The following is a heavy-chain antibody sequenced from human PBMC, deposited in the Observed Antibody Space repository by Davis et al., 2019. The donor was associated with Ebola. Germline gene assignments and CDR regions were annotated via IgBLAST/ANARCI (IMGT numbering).Heavy chain of an antibody. D-gene: IGHD3-10*01. CDR2: ISGYNGNT. V-gene: IGHV1-18*01. CDR1: GYSFTTYA. Sequence: ASVKVSCKASGYSFTTYAITWVRQAPGQGLGWMGWISGYNGNTNYTQKLQGRVTMTTDTSTSTAYMELRSLRSDDTAVYYCARDFGRYGMDVWGQGTTVTVSS. J-gene: IGHJ6*02. CDR3: ARDFGRYGMDV.